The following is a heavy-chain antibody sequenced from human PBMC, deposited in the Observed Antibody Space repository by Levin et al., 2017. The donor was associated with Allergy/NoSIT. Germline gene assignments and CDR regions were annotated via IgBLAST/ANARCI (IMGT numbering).Heavy chain of an antibody. CDR2: IYPGDSET. D-gene: IGHD3-22*01. CDR1: GYSYSSYW. J-gene: IGHJ3*02. Sequence: PGGSLRLSCKGSGYSYSSYWIGWVRQMPGKGLEWMGTIYPGDSETRYSPSFQGQVTISADKSNTTAYLQWSSLKASDTATYYCARLYDSGGYDPFDIWGQGTMVIVSS. V-gene: IGHV5-51*01. CDR3: ARLYDSGGYDPFDI.